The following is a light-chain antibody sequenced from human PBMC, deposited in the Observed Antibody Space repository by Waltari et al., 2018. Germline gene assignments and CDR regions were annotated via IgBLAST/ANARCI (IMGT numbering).Light chain of an antibody. CDR2: SNE. CDR3: AAWDDSLNGVV. CDR1: SSNIGSNA. V-gene: IGLV1-44*01. Sequence: QSVLTHSPSASGTPGQRVTISCSGSSSNIGSNAVNWYRQLPGTAPKLLIFSNEHRPSGVPDRFSGSKSGTAASLAISGLQSEDEADYYCAAWDDSLNGVVFGGGTKLTVL. J-gene: IGLJ2*01.